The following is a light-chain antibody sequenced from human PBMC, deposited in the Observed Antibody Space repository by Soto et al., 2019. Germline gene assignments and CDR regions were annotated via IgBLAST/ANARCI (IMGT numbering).Light chain of an antibody. CDR1: SSDIGSYNA. CDR3: SSFAPSYRVI. J-gene: IGLJ2*01. Sequence: QSALTQPRSVSGSPGHSVTISCFGTSSDIGSYNAVSWYQQHPGKAPKLIIFDVFERPSGVPDRFSGSKSGNSASLTISGLPDEDESYYYCSSFAPSYRVIFGGGTKLTVL. V-gene: IGLV2-11*01. CDR2: DVF.